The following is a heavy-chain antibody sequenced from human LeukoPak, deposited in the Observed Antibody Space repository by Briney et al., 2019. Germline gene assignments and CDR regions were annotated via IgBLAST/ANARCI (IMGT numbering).Heavy chain of an antibody. CDR1: GGTFSSYT. D-gene: IGHD4-11*01. CDR2: IIPILDIA. CDR3: TREGAVPYSNYPFY. Sequence: GASVKVSCKASGGTFSSYTISWVRQAPGQGLEWMGRIIPILDIANYAQKFQGRVTITADKSTSTAYMELSSLRSEDTAVYYCTREGAVPYSNYPFYWGQGTLVTVSS. V-gene: IGHV1-69*04. J-gene: IGHJ4*02.